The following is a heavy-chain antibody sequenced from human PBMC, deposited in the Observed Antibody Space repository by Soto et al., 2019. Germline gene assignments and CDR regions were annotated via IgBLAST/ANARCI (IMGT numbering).Heavy chain of an antibody. Sequence: QVQLVQSGAEVKKPGASVKVSCKASGYTFTSYDINWVRQATGQGLEWMGWMNPNSGNTGYAQKFQGRVTMTRNTSISTAYMELSSLRSEDTAVYYCARNRKLVVPRKTSNWFDPWGQGTLVTVSS. V-gene: IGHV1-8*01. CDR3: ARNRKLVVPRKTSNWFDP. CDR1: GYTFTSYD. CDR2: MNPNSGNT. J-gene: IGHJ5*02. D-gene: IGHD2-2*01.